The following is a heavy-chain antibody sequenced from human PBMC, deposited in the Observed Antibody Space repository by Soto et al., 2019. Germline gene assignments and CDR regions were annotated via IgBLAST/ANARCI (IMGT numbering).Heavy chain of an antibody. V-gene: IGHV3-74*01. J-gene: IGHJ4*02. CDR3: AIRASYYDSSGYFDY. CDR1: GFTCSSYW. Sequence: EVQLVESGGGLVQPGGSLRLSCAASGFTCSSYWMHWVRQSPGKGLVWVSRINSDGSSTSYADSVRGRFTSSRDNAKNPLYLQMNSLRAEDTAVYYCAIRASYYDSSGYFDYWGQGTLVTVSS. D-gene: IGHD3-22*01. CDR2: INSDGSST.